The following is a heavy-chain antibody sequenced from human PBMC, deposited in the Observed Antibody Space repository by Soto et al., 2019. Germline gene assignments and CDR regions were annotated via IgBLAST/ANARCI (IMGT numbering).Heavy chain of an antibody. CDR1: GGSISSGDYY. CDR3: ARINTAMGPSNDY. Sequence: SETLSLTCTVSGGSISSGDYYWSWIRQPPGKGLEWIGYIYYSGSTYYNPSLKSRVTISVDTSKNQFSLKLSSVTAADTAVYYCARINTAMGPSNDYWGQGTLVTV. CDR2: IYYSGST. D-gene: IGHD5-18*01. V-gene: IGHV4-30-4*01. J-gene: IGHJ4*02.